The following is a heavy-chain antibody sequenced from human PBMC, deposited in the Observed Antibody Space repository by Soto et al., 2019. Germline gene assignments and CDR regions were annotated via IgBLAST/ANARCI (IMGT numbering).Heavy chain of an antibody. V-gene: IGHV6-1*01. J-gene: IGHJ3*02. CDR2: TYYRSKWYN. CDR1: GDSVSSNSAA. CDR3: AGGITMVRGVIINRAFDI. Sequence: PSQTLSLTCAISGDSVSSNSAAWNWIRQSPSRGLEWLGRTYYRSKWYNDYAVSVKSRITINPDTSKNQFSLQLNSVTPEDTAVYYCAGGITMVRGVIINRAFDIWGQGTMVTVSS. D-gene: IGHD3-10*01.